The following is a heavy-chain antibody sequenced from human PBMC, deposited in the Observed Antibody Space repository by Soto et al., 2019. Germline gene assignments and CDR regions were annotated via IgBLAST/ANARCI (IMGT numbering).Heavy chain of an antibody. CDR2: ISAYNGNT. CDR1: GYTFTSYG. Sequence: ASVKVSCKASGYTFTSYGISWVRQAPGQGLEWMGWISAYNGNTNYAQKLQGRVTMTTDTSTSTAYMELRSLRSDDTAVYYCARDPNPEYSSSWYYYWGQGTLVTVSS. V-gene: IGHV1-18*01. CDR3: ARDPNPEYSSSWYYY. D-gene: IGHD6-13*01. J-gene: IGHJ4*02.